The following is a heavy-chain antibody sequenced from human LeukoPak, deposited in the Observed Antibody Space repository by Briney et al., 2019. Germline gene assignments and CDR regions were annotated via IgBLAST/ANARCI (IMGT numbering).Heavy chain of an antibody. J-gene: IGHJ5*02. D-gene: IGHD5-24*01. CDR3: ARSRDGYNLVWFDP. CDR2: ISAYNGNT. V-gene: IGHV1-18*01. CDR1: GYTFTSYG. Sequence: ASVKVSCKASGYTFTSYGISWVRQAPGQGLEWMGWISAYNGNTNYAQKPQGRVTMTTDTSTSTAYMELRSLRSDDTAVYYCARSRDGYNLVWFDPWGQGTLVTVSS.